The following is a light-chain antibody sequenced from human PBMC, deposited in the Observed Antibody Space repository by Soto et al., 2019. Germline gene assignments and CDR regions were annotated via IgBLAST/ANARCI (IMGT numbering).Light chain of an antibody. CDR3: QQYNKWPMVA. V-gene: IGKV3-15*01. CDR1: QSVSTY. J-gene: IGKJ5*01. Sequence: EIVMTQSPATLSVSPGERATLSCRASQSVSTYLAWYQQRAGQAPRLLIYGGSTRATGIPARFSGSGSGTEFTLTISSLQSEDFAVYYCQQYNKWPMVAFGQGTRLDI. CDR2: GGS.